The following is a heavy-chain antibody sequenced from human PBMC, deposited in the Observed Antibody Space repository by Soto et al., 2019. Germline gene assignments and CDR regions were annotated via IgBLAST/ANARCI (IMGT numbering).Heavy chain of an antibody. D-gene: IGHD3-16*02. CDR2: ISGNSGHA. CDR1: GFPFSNYA. V-gene: IGHV3-23*01. CDR3: ARAPSDYIWRSYRRYFEY. J-gene: IGHJ4*02. Sequence: EVELLESGGAFIQPGGSLRLSCAASGFPFSNYAMAWVRQASGKGLEWVSGISGNSGHASYADSVKGRFTSSRDNSRNTLYLQMERLRADDTATYCCARAPSDYIWRSYRRYFEYLSKETLAAVSS.